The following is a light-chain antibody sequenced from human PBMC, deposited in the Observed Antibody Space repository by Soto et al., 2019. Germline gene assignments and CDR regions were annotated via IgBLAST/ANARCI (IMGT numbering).Light chain of an antibody. CDR3: QQFNDYPLT. Sequence: ATQLTQSPSSLSASVGDRVTITCRASQGISSALAWFQQKPGKTPKLLISDSSTLESGVPSRFSGSGSGTEFTLTISGLQPEDFAAYYCQQFNDYPLTFGGGTQVGI. V-gene: IGKV1D-13*01. CDR2: DSS. J-gene: IGKJ4*01. CDR1: QGISSA.